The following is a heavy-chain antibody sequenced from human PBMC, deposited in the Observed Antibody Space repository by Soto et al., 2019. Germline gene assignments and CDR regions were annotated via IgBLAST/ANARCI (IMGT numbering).Heavy chain of an antibody. Sequence: EVQLLESGGGFVQPGGSLRLSCAASGFSFSSLAMSWVRQAPGKGLEWVSSISGRGVDTLYADSVKGRFTITRDNSRNTLYLQLNSLRADDNAVYYFAKDQTDVTLFDYWGQGTLVTVAS. V-gene: IGHV3-23*01. CDR1: GFSFSSLA. D-gene: IGHD2-21*02. J-gene: IGHJ4*02. CDR2: ISGRGVDT. CDR3: AKDQTDVTLFDY.